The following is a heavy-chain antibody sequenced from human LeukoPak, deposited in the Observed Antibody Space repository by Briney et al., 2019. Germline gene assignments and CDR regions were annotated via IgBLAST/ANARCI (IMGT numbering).Heavy chain of an antibody. V-gene: IGHV3-20*04. Sequence: PGGSLRLSCAASGFTFDDYGMSWVRQAPGKGLEWVSGINWNGGSTGYADSVKGRFTISRDNAKNSLYPQMNSLRDEDTALYYCARNSSGWTDPKNYYMDVWGKGTTVTVSS. D-gene: IGHD6-19*01. J-gene: IGHJ6*03. CDR3: ARNSSGWTDPKNYYMDV. CDR1: GFTFDDYG. CDR2: INWNGGST.